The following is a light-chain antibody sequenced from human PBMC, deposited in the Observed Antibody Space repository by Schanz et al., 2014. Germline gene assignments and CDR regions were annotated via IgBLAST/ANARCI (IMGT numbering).Light chain of an antibody. J-gene: IGKJ1*01. CDR2: GAS. V-gene: IGKV3-15*01. CDR3: QQYNNWPRT. Sequence: EIVMTQSPATLSVSPGERGTLSCRASQSVSSKLAWYQQKPGQAPRLLFYGASTRATGIPARFSGSGSGTEFTLTISSLQSEDFAVYFCQQYNNWPRTFGQGTKVEIK. CDR1: QSVSSK.